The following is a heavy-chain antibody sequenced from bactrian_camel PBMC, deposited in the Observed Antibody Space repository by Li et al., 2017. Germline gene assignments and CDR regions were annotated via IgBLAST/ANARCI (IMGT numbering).Heavy chain of an antibody. CDR1: GNNVDKYC. D-gene: IGHD3*01. Sequence: HVQLVESGGGSVQAGESLRLSCTASGNNVDKYCLGWYRQASDKEGEGVAAIDSDGSTSYADSVKGRFTISKDNAKNILYLQMDSLKPEDTAMYYCAADLPRGVDPLGEDAIKEFGYWGQGTQVTVS. CDR2: IDSDGST. V-gene: IGHV3S53*01. J-gene: IGHJ6*01. CDR3: AADLPRGVDPLGEDAIKEFGY.